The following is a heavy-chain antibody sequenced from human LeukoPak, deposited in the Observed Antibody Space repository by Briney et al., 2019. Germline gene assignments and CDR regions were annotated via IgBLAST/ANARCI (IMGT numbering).Heavy chain of an antibody. CDR1: GYTFTGYY. J-gene: IGHJ3*02. Sequence: ASVKVSCKASGYTFTGYYIHWVRQAPGQGLEWMGRINPNNGGTNYAQKFQGRVTMTKDMSMSTAYMELSRLRSVDTAVYYCAGEDNSSGYRPFDIWGQGTMVTVPS. V-gene: IGHV1-2*06. CDR3: AGEDNSSGYRPFDI. CDR2: INPNNGGT. D-gene: IGHD3-22*01.